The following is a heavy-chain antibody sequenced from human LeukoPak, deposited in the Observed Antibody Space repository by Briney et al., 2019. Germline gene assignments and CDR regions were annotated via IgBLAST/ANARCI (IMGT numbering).Heavy chain of an antibody. J-gene: IGHJ4*02. V-gene: IGHV3-53*01. CDR3: AKSGYSSSKGYFDY. Sequence: GGSLRLSCAASGFTVSSNYMSWVRQAPGKGLEWVSVIYSGGSTYYADSVKGRFTISRDNSKNTLYLQMNSLRAEDTAVYYCAKSGYSSSKGYFDYWGQGTLVTVSS. D-gene: IGHD6-13*01. CDR2: IYSGGST. CDR1: GFTVSSNY.